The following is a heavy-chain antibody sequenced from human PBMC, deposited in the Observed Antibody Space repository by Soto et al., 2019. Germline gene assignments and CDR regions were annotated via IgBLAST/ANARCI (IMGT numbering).Heavy chain of an antibody. CDR2: IKSKSDGGTT. CDR3: TEGTKF. Sequence: GGSLRLSCAASGFTFGYAWMSWVRQAPGKGLEWVGRIKSKSDGGTTDCAAPVKGRFSISRDDSENTLYLQMDSLKIEDTAVYYCTEGTKFWGQGTLVTVSS. J-gene: IGHJ4*02. V-gene: IGHV3-15*01. CDR1: GFTFGYAW. D-gene: IGHD2-8*01.